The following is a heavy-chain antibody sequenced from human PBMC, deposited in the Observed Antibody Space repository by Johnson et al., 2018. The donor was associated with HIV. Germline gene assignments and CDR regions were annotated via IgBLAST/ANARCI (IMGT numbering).Heavy chain of an antibody. D-gene: IGHD3-22*01. J-gene: IGHJ3*02. V-gene: IGHV3-66*01. Sequence: VQVVESGGGLVQPGGSLRLSCAASGFTVSSNYMSWVRQAPGKGLEWVSVIYSGGSTYYADSVKGRFTISRANSTNTLYLQMNSLRAEDTAVYYCARDQGYDSSGFDAFDIWGQGTMVTVSS. CDR1: GFTVSSNY. CDR2: IYSGGST. CDR3: ARDQGYDSSGFDAFDI.